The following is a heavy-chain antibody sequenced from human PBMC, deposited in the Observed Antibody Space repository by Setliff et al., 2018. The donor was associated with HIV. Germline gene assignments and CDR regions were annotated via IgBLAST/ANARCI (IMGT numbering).Heavy chain of an antibody. CDR1: GGSINYSSSY. CDR2: MDSSGNT. J-gene: IGHJ4*02. V-gene: IGHV4-39*07. CDR3: VRQGHWYIPWYFDY. D-gene: IGHD1-20*01. Sequence: SETLSLTCTVSGGSINYSSSYWGWIRQPPGQGLEWIGSMDSSGNTYYSPHLRSRVTLSLDTSKNHISLHLSSVTAADTAVDYCVRQGHWYIPWYFDYWGQGALVTVSS.